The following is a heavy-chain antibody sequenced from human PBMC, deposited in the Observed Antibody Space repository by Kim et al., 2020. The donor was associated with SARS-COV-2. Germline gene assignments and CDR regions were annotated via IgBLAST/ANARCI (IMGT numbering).Heavy chain of an antibody. CDR3: ARVGNSYSSSWYQSEYFQH. CDR1: GYTFTSYA. J-gene: IGHJ1*01. V-gene: IGHV1-3*01. D-gene: IGHD6-13*01. CDR2: INAGNGNT. Sequence: ASVKVSCKASGYTFTSYAMHWVRQAPGQRLEWMGWINAGNGNTKYSQKFQGRVTITRDTSASTAYMELSSLRSEDTAVYYCARVGNSYSSSWYQSEYFQHWGQGTLVTVSS.